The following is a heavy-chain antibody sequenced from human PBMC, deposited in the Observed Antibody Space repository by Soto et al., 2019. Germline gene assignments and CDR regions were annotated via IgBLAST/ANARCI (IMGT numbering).Heavy chain of an antibody. CDR2: INHSGST. Sequence: SETLSLTCAVYGGSFSGYYWSWIRQPPGKGLEWIGEINHSGSTNYNPSLKSRVTISVDTSKNQFSLKLSSVTAADTAVYYCARGGITIFGVVIRYYFDYWGQGTLVTVSS. CDR3: ARGGITIFGVVIRYYFDY. J-gene: IGHJ4*02. CDR1: GGSFSGYY. V-gene: IGHV4-34*01. D-gene: IGHD3-3*01.